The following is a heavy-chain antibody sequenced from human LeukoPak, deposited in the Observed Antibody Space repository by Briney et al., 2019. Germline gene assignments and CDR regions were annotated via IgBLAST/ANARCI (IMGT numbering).Heavy chain of an antibody. J-gene: IGHJ5*02. CDR1: VVSISSYY. V-gene: IGHV4-59*01. CDR3: ARSGRYCSSTSCYVGRSVGWFDP. Sequence: SETLSLTCTVSVVSISSYYWSCIRQPPGKGLEWIGYIYYSVSTNYNPSLKSRVTISVDTSNNQFSQKLSSVTAADTAVYYCARSGRYCSSTSCYVGRSVGWFDPWGQGTLVTVSS. CDR2: IYYSVST. D-gene: IGHD2-2*01.